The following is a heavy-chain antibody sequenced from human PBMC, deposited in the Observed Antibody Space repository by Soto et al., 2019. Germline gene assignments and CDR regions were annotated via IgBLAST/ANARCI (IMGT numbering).Heavy chain of an antibody. D-gene: IGHD2-15*01. Sequence: SEPLSRTCTASGASITTSYWSWIRQPPGKGLEWIGYISYSGSTDYNPSLKSRVTISFDASKNQISLQVRSATAADAAVYYCARDLKEYCSDGNCHWFDPWGQG. CDR2: ISYSGST. CDR3: ARDLKEYCSDGNCHWFDP. J-gene: IGHJ5*02. V-gene: IGHV4-59*01. CDR1: GASITTSY.